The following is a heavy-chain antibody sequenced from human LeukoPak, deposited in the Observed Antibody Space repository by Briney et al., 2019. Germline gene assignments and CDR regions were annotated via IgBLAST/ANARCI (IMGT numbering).Heavy chain of an antibody. J-gene: IGHJ4*02. CDR3: ARVQSGSYLEIDY. CDR1: GFTFSSYW. Sequence: GGSLRLSCAASGFTFSSYWMSWVRQVPGKGLEWVANIKQDGSEKYYVDSVKGRFTISRDNAKNSLYLQMNSLRAEDTAVYYCARVQSGSYLEIDYWGQGTLVTVSS. CDR2: IKQDGSEK. V-gene: IGHV3-7*01. D-gene: IGHD1-26*01.